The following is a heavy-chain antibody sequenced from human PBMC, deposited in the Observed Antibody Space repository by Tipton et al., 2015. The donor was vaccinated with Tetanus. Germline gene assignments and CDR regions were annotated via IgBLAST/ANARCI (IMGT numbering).Heavy chain of an antibody. Sequence: QLVQSGAEEKKPGESLKISCEASGYSFSSYYIAWVRQMPGGGLEWIGIKHPGDSDTSYSPSYQGRFPFSADPSINTAFLQWTSLTDSDTAVYYCARRRSNTNLFFWFFPWGQGSPVIGSS. CDR2: KHPGDSDT. CDR1: GYSFSSYY. J-gene: IGHJ5*02. CDR3: ARRRSNTNLFFWFFP. V-gene: IGHV5-51*01. D-gene: IGHD3-3*01.